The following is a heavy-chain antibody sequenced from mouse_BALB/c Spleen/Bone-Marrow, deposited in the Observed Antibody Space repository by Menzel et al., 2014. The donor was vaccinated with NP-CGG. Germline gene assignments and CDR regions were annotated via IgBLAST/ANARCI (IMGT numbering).Heavy chain of an antibody. CDR3: ACSGDRSGYGFAC. Sequence: VQLQQSGPELVKPGALVKISCKASGHTFTSYDINWVKQRPGQGLEWIGWIYPGDGSSKYNEKFKGKATLTADKSSSTAYMQLSRLTSENSAVYFCACSGDRSGYGFACWGQGTLVTVSA. CDR2: IYPGDGSS. CDR1: GHTFTSYD. J-gene: IGHJ3*01. V-gene: IGHV1S56*01. D-gene: IGHD3-2*01.